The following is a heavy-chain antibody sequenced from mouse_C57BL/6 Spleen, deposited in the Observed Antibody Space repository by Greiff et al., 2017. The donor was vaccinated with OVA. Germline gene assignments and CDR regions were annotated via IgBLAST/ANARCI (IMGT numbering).Heavy chain of an antibody. Sequence: VQLQQSGPELVKPGASVKISCKASGYAFSSSWMNWVKQRPGKGLEWIGRIYPGDGDTNYNGKFKGKATLTADKSSSTAYMQLSSLTSEDSAVYFCARGDSSGLYYAMDYRGQGTSVTVSS. D-gene: IGHD3-2*02. V-gene: IGHV1-82*01. CDR3: ARGDSSGLYYAMDY. CDR1: GYAFSSSW. J-gene: IGHJ4*01. CDR2: IYPGDGDT.